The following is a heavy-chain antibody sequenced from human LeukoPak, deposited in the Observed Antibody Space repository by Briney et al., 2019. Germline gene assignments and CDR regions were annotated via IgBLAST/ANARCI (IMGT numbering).Heavy chain of an antibody. Sequence: SETLSLTCTVSGGSISSGSYYWSWIRQPAGKGLEWIGRIYTSGSTNYNPSLKSRVTISVDTSKNQFSLKLSSVTAADTAVYYCARDFRGGYYYDSSGYYFDAFDIWGQGTMVTVSS. CDR1: GGSISSGSYY. V-gene: IGHV4-61*02. D-gene: IGHD3-22*01. CDR3: ARDFRGGYYYDSSGYYFDAFDI. J-gene: IGHJ3*02. CDR2: IYTSGST.